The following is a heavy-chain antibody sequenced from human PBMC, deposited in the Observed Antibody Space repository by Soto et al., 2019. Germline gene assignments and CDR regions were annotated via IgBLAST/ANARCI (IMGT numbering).Heavy chain of an antibody. CDR3: ARLEGLATISYYFDF. V-gene: IGHV4-39*01. D-gene: IGHD3-9*01. CDR1: GGSVSSSSYY. CDR2: VYYSGST. J-gene: IGHJ4*02. Sequence: PSETLSLTCTVSGGSVSSSSYYWGWVRQPPGKGLEWIGSVYYSGSTYYNTSLESRVTISVDKSKNQFSLKLMSLTAADTAVYFCARLEGLATISYYFDFWGQGALVTVSS.